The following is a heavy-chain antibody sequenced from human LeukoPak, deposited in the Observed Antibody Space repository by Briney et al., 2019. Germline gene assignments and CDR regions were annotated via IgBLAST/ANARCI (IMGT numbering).Heavy chain of an antibody. D-gene: IGHD5-24*01. J-gene: IGHJ6*02. CDR2: ISSSSSYI. Sequence: GGSLRLSCAASGFTFSSYSMNWVRQAPGKGLEWVSSISSSSSYIYYADSVKGRFTISRDNAKNSLYLQMNSLRAEDTAVYYCASHRWLQPYYYYYGMDVWGQGTTVTVSS. CDR3: ASHRWLQPYYYYYGMDV. V-gene: IGHV3-21*01. CDR1: GFTFSSYS.